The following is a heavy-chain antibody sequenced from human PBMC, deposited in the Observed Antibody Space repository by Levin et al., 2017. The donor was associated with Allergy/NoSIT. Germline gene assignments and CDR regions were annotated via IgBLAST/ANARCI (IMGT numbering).Heavy chain of an antibody. Sequence: GGSLRLSCAASGFTFSSYSMSWVRQAPGKGLEWVSSISGSGDNTPYADSVKGRFTISRDNSKNTLYLQMNSLRVEDTAVYYCAKGSSGCQKYRFDIWGQGTMVTVSS. D-gene: IGHD2-15*01. J-gene: IGHJ3*02. CDR2: ISGSGDNT. CDR1: GFTFSSYS. V-gene: IGHV3-23*01. CDR3: AKGSSGCQKYRFDI.